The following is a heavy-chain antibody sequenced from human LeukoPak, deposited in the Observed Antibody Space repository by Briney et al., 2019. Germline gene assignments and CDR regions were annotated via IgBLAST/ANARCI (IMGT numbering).Heavy chain of an antibody. CDR2: ISGSGGDT. V-gene: IGHV3-23*01. J-gene: IGHJ4*02. CDR1: GFTFSNYA. Sequence: GGSLRLSCTASGFTFSNYAMSWVRQAPGTGLQWVSAISGSGGDTYHADSVKGRFTISRDKSKNTVVLQMNLLRVNDMGVDYYSRQIGYCSGGSCYFDNWGQGTLVTVSS. CDR3: SRQIGYCSGGSCYFDN. D-gene: IGHD2-15*01.